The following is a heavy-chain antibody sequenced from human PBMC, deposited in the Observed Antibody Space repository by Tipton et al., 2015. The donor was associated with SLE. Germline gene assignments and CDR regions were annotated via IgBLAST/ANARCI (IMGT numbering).Heavy chain of an antibody. CDR3: AKEGRSIAARDAFDI. CDR2: ISYDGSNK. CDR1: GFTFSSYG. J-gene: IGHJ3*02. Sequence: SLRLSCAASGFTFSSYGMHWVRQAPGKGLEWVAVISYDGSNKYYADSVKGRFTISRDNSKNTLYLQMNSLRAEDTAVYYCAKEGRSIAARDAFDIWGQGTMVTVSS. D-gene: IGHD6-6*01. V-gene: IGHV3-30*18.